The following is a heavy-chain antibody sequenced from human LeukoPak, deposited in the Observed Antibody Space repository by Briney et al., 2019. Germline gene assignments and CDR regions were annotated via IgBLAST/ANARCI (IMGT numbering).Heavy chain of an antibody. CDR2: ITRDTSYI. J-gene: IGHJ4*02. Sequence: RGSLRLSCAASGFTFSSYTMNWVRQAPGKGLEWVSSITRDTSYIYYADSVMGRFTISRDNAKNSLYLQMNSLRAEDTAVYYCARHRSCDYWGQGTLVTVSS. CDR3: ARHRSCDY. CDR1: GFTFSSYT. V-gene: IGHV3-21*01.